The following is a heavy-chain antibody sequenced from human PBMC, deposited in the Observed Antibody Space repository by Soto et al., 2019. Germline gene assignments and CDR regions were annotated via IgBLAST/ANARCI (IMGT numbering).Heavy chain of an antibody. J-gene: IGHJ6*02. CDR1: GFTFSNHA. CDR2: IIAGGGAT. Sequence: GGSLRLSCAASGFTFSNHAMSWVRQAPGKGLEWVSAIIAGGGATYNADSVKGRFAISRDNSKNTLYLQMNSLRAEDTAVYYCAKYGGAYYKYYAMDAWGQGTSVTVSS. D-gene: IGHD4-17*01. CDR3: AKYGGAYYKYYAMDA. V-gene: IGHV3-23*01.